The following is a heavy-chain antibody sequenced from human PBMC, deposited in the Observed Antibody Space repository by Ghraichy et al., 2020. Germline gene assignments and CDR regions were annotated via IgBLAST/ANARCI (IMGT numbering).Heavy chain of an antibody. J-gene: IGHJ4*01. V-gene: IGHV1-18*01. D-gene: IGHD6-19*01. CDR3: VSGIRVAGTGFDY. Sequence: ASVKVSCKTSGYSFTSYGISWVRQAPGQGLEWMGWISTYNGNTRYAQNLQGRVTMTADTSTSTVYMELRTLRPNDTAVYYCVSGIRVAGTGFDYWGHGTRVTVSS. CDR2: ISTYNGNT. CDR1: GYSFTSYG.